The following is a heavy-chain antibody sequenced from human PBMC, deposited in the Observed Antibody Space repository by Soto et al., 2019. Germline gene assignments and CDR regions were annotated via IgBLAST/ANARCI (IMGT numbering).Heavy chain of an antibody. J-gene: IGHJ4*02. CDR3: ARDRSPSGTTVVTLAH. D-gene: IGHD4-17*01. V-gene: IGHV3-33*01. Sequence: GGSLRLSCAASGFTFSSYGMHWVRQAPGKGLEWVAVIWYDGSNKYYADSVKGRFTISRDNSKNTLYLQMNSLRAEDTAVYYCARDRSPSGTTVVTLAHWGQGTLVTVS. CDR2: IWYDGSNK. CDR1: GFTFSSYG.